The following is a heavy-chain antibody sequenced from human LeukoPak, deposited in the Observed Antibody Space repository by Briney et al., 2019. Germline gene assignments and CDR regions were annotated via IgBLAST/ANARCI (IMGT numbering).Heavy chain of an antibody. D-gene: IGHD2-15*01. J-gene: IGHJ4*02. CDR2: ISYDGSNK. CDR3: ARASGYCSGGSCYSIVGGYYFDY. Sequence: PGRSLRLSCAASGFTFSSYAMHWVRQAAGKGLEWVAVISYDGSNKYYADSVKGRFTISRDNSKNTLYLQMNSLRAEDTAVYYCARASGYCSGGSCYSIVGGYYFDYWGQGTLVTVSS. CDR1: GFTFSSYA. V-gene: IGHV3-30*04.